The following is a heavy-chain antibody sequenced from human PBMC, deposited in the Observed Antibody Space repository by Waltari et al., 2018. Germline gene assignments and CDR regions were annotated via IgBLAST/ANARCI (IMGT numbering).Heavy chain of an antibody. CDR3: ARDKKYYDFWSGYNLGRNYYYGMDV. CDR1: GGSISSYY. Sequence: QVQLQESGPGLVKPSETLSLTCTVSGGSISSYYWSWIRQPPGQGLEWIGYIYYSGSTNYNPSLKSRVTISVDTSKNQFSLKLSSVTAADTAVYYCARDKKYYDFWSGYNLGRNYYYGMDVWGQGTTVTVSS. CDR2: IYYSGST. J-gene: IGHJ6*02. V-gene: IGHV4-59*01. D-gene: IGHD3-3*01.